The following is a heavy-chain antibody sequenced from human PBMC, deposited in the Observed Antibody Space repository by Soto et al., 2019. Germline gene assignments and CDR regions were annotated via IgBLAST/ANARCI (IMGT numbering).Heavy chain of an antibody. CDR3: ARLGYCSSTSCRGAYY. Sequence: GGSLRLSCAASGFTFSSYWMHWVRQAPGKGLVWVSCINSDGSSTSYADSVKGRFTISRDNAKNTLYLQMNSLRAEDTAVYYCARLGYCSSTSCRGAYYWGQGTLVTVSA. CDR2: INSDGSST. CDR1: GFTFSSYW. D-gene: IGHD2-2*01. J-gene: IGHJ4*01. V-gene: IGHV3-74*01.